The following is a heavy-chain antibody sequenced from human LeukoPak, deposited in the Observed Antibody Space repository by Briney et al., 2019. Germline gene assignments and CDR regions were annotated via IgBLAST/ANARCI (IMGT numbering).Heavy chain of an antibody. Sequence: SETLSLTCTVSGVSISSSNSYWGWIRQPPGKGLEWIGSIYYSGNTYYNASLKSQVSISIDTSKNQFSLRLTSVTAVDTAVYYCARQTGSGLFILPGGQGTLVTVSS. J-gene: IGHJ4*02. CDR3: ARQTGSGLFILP. V-gene: IGHV4-39*01. CDR2: IYYSGNT. D-gene: IGHD3/OR15-3a*01. CDR1: GVSISSSNSY.